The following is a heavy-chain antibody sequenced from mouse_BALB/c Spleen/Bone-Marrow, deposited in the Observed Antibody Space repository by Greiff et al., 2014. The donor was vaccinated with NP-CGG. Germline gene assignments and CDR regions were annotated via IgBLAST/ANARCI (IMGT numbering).Heavy chain of an antibody. CDR2: IRNKANDYPT. Sequence: DVKLVESGGGLVQPGGSLRLSCATSGFTFSDFYMEWVRQPPGKRLEWIAAIRNKANDYPTAYSESLKGRFIISRDTSQNILCLQMNGLRSEDTAIYYCARGTRSSAIDDWGQGTSVTVSS. CDR1: GFTFSDFY. CDR3: ARGTRSSAIDD. D-gene: IGHD1-1*01. V-gene: IGHV7-1*02. J-gene: IGHJ4*01.